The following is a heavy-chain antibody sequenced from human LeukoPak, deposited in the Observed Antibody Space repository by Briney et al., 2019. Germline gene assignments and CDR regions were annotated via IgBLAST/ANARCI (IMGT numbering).Heavy chain of an antibody. D-gene: IGHD3-3*01. CDR3: ASWRVATWD. V-gene: IGHV3-53*01. Sequence: GGSLRLSCAVSGLTVSSNHMIWVRQAPGKGLEWVSVIYSGDNTDYADSVKGRFTISRDNAKNTLYLQMNSLRAEDTAVYYCASWRVATWDWGQGTLVTVSS. CDR2: IYSGDNT. J-gene: IGHJ1*01. CDR1: GLTVSSNH.